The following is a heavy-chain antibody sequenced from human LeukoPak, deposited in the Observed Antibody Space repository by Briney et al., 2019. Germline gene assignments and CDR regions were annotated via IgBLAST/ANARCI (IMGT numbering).Heavy chain of an antibody. J-gene: IGHJ4*02. Sequence: ASVKVSCKASGYTFTNYDINWVRQATGQGLEWLGWMNPNSGNTGFAQKFQGRVTITRNTSISTAYMELSSLRSEDTAVYYCARFPIVVVPAAPYSSSSHFDYWGQGTLVTVS. V-gene: IGHV1-8*03. CDR2: MNPNSGNT. CDR1: GYTFTNYD. CDR3: ARFPIVVVPAAPYSSSSHFDY. D-gene: IGHD2-2*01.